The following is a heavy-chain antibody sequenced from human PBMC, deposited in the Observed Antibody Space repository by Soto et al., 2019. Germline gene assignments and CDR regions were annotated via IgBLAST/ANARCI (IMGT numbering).Heavy chain of an antibody. CDR1: GYTFTGYY. D-gene: IGHD3-9*01. V-gene: IGHV1-2*04. CDR3: ARAYLTGYYVFDY. Sequence: GASVKVSCKASGYTFTGYYMHWVRQAPGQGLEWMGWINPNSGGTNYAQKFKGWVTMTRDTSISTANKEMSKLKNDDTAVYYCARAYLTGYYVFDYWGQGTLVTVSS. CDR2: INPNSGGT. J-gene: IGHJ4*02.